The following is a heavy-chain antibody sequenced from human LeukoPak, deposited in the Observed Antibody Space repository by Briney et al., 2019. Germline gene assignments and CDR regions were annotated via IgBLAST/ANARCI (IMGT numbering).Heavy chain of an antibody. V-gene: IGHV3-48*03. J-gene: IGHJ6*04. CDR2: ISSSGSTI. CDR1: GFTFSSYE. CDR3: AELGITMIGGV. D-gene: IGHD3-10*02. Sequence: GGSLRLSCAASGFTFSSYEMNWVRQAPGKGLEWVSYISSSGSTIYYADSVKGRFTISRDNAKNSLYLQMNSLRTEDTPVYYCAELGITMIGGVWGKGTTVTISS.